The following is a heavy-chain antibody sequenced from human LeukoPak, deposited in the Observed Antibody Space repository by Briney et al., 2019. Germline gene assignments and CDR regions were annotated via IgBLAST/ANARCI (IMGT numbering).Heavy chain of an antibody. Sequence: GGSLRLSCAASGFTFNNYTMNWVRQAPGKGLEWISYISTSSTYIYYADSVKGRFTISRDNAKNSLYLQMNSLRAEDTAVYYCARDTMFDPWGQGTLVTVSS. J-gene: IGHJ5*02. CDR3: ARDTMFDP. V-gene: IGHV3-21*01. D-gene: IGHD3-10*01. CDR1: GFTFNNYT. CDR2: ISTSSTYI.